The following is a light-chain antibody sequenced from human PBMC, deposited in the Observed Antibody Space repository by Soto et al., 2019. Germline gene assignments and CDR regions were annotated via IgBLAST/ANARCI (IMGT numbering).Light chain of an antibody. CDR3: QQYNNWGLS. V-gene: IGKV3D-15*01. J-gene: IGKJ4*01. CDR2: GSS. Sequence: IVMTQSPATLSVSPGDEVTLSCRASENVGTNLAWYQQKPGQAPRLLIYGSSTRVTGIPATFSGSGSGTEFTLTISSLQSEESAIYYCQQYNNWGLSFGGGTKVDIK. CDR1: ENVGTN.